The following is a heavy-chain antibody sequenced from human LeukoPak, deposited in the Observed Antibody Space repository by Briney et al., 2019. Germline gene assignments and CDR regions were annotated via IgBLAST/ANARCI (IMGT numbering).Heavy chain of an antibody. Sequence: ASVKVSCKASGYTFTGYYMHWVRQAPGQGLEWMGWINPNSGGTNYAQKFQGRVTMTRDKSISTAYMELYSLRSDDTAVYYCARDPPGVRYGRPIFDFWGQGTLVTVSS. J-gene: IGHJ4*02. D-gene: IGHD2-8*01. CDR3: ARDPPGVRYGRPIFDF. CDR2: INPNSGGT. V-gene: IGHV1-2*02. CDR1: GYTFTGYY.